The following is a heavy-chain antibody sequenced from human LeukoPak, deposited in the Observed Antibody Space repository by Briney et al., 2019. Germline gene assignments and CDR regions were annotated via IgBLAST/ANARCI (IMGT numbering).Heavy chain of an antibody. Sequence: ASVKVSCTTSGYTFGDYYIHWLRQAPGQGLEWMGWISAYNGNTNYAQKLQGRVTMTTDTSTSTAYMELRSLRSDDTAVYYCARIPGRLRADYYYYYMDVWGKGTAVTVSS. D-gene: IGHD5-12*01. J-gene: IGHJ6*03. CDR3: ARIPGRLRADYYYYYMDV. CDR2: ISAYNGNT. CDR1: GYTFGDYY. V-gene: IGHV1-18*04.